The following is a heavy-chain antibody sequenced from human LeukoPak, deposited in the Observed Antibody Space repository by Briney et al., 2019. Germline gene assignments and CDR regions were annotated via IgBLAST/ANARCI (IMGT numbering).Heavy chain of an antibody. J-gene: IGHJ4*02. CDR3: AKVPINRIVVVVAATLYYFDY. Sequence: GGCLRLSCAASGFTFSSYAMSWVRQAPGKGLEWVSAISGSGGSTYYADSVKGRFTISRDNSKNTLYLQMNSLRAEDTAVYYCAKVPINRIVVVVAATLYYFDYWGQGTLVTVSS. V-gene: IGHV3-23*01. D-gene: IGHD2-15*01. CDR2: ISGSGGST. CDR1: GFTFSSYA.